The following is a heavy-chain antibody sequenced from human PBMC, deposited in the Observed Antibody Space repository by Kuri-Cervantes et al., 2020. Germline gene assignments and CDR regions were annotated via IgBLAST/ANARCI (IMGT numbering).Heavy chain of an antibody. CDR2: ISSSSSYI. J-gene: IGHJ4*02. CDR3: ARTSRSDY. Sequence: GGSLRLSCTASGFTFGDYAMSWFRQAPGKGLEWVSSISSSSSYIYYADSVKGRFTISRDNAKNSLYLQMNSLRAEDTAVYYCARTSRSDYWGQGTLVTVSS. V-gene: IGHV3-21*01. D-gene: IGHD2-2*01. CDR1: GFTFGDYA.